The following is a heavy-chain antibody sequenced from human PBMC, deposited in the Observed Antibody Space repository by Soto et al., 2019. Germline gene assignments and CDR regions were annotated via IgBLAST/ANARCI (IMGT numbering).Heavy chain of an antibody. V-gene: IGHV4-59*01. CDR2: IYHTGST. J-gene: IGHJ4*02. CDR3: AREGSSVSFQFDN. D-gene: IGHD2-2*01. CDR1: GVSISDYY. Sequence: QVHLQESGPGLVTPSETLSLTCTVSGVSISDYYWSWIRQPSRKGLEWIGYIYHTGSTNSNPSLKSRVTISIDTSKNPFSLMLTSVTAADTAVYYCAREGSSVSFQFDNWGQGTLVTVSS.